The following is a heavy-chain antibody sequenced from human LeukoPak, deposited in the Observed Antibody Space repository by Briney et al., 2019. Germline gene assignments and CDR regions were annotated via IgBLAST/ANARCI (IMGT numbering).Heavy chain of an antibody. J-gene: IGHJ4*02. V-gene: IGHV4-34*01. CDR2: INHSGST. D-gene: IGHD6-19*01. Sequence: SETLSLTCAVYGGSFSGYYWSWIRQPPGKGLEWIGEINHSGSTNYNPSLKSRVTISVDTSKNQFPLKLSSVTAADTAVYYCARGRARGLLGSGWFIFDYWGQGTLVTVSS. CDR3: ARGRARGLLGSGWFIFDY. CDR1: GGSFSGYY.